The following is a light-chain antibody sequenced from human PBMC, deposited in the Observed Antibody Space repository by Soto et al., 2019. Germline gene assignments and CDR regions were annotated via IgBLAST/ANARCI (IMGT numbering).Light chain of an antibody. V-gene: IGLV1-40*02. J-gene: IGLJ1*01. CDR2: GNS. CDR1: SSNIGAGYD. CDR3: QSFDDSLSALV. Sequence: QSVLTQPPSVSGAPGQRVTISCSGSSSNIGAGYDVHWFQHFPGTAPQLLIHGNSNRPSGVPDRFSGSKSGTSASLAITGLQAGDEAVYYCQSFDDSLSALVFGPGTKVTVL.